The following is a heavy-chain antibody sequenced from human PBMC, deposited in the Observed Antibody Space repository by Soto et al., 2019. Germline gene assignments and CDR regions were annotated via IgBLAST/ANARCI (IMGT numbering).Heavy chain of an antibody. D-gene: IGHD1-26*01. CDR2: IYYSGST. CDR3: AREGGIVGATAADY. J-gene: IGHJ4*02. Sequence: QVQLQESGPGLVKPSQTLSLTCTVSGGSISSGGYYWSWIRQNPGKVLEWIGYIYYSGSTYYNPSLKSRVTISVDTSKNQVSLKLSSVTAADTAVYYCAREGGIVGATAADYWGQGTLVTVSS. V-gene: IGHV4-31*03. CDR1: GGSISSGGYY.